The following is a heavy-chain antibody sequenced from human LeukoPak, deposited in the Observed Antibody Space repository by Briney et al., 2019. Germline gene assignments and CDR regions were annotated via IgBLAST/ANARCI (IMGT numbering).Heavy chain of an antibody. CDR3: ARGQCSGGSCEGDFDY. J-gene: IGHJ4*02. V-gene: IGHV4-4*07. CDR2: IYTSGST. CDR1: GGSISSYY. Sequence: SETLSLTCTVSGGSISSYYWSWIRQPAGKELVWIGRIYTSGSTNYNPSLKSRVTMSVDTSKNQFSLKLSSVTAADTAVYYCARGQCSGGSCEGDFDYWGQGTLVTVPS. D-gene: IGHD2-15*01.